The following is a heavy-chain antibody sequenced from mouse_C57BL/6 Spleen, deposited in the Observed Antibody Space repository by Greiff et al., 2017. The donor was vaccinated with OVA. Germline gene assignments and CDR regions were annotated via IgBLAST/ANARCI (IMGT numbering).Heavy chain of an antibody. CDR3: ARSGRERYFDV. Sequence: QVQLQQPGAELVRPGSSVKLSCKASGYTFTSYWMHWVKQRPIQGLEWIGNIDPSDSETHYNQKFKEKATLTVDQSSSTAYMQLSSLTSEDSAVYYWARSGRERYFDVWGTGTTVTVSS. V-gene: IGHV1-52*01. J-gene: IGHJ1*03. CDR2: IDPSDSET. D-gene: IGHD4-1*01. CDR1: GYTFTSYW.